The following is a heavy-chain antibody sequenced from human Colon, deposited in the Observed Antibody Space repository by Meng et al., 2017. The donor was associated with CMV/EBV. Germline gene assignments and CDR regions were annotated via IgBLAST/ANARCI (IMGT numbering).Heavy chain of an antibody. J-gene: IGHJ4*02. V-gene: IGHV3-30*02. CDR2: IRFDGQNK. D-gene: IGHD3-10*01. CDR3: AKEFGSGSSFDH. CDR1: GFTFSNSD. Sequence: GESLKISCAASGFTFSNSDMNWVRQAPGKGLEWVAFIRFDGQNKDYADSVKGRFTVSRDNSKNTLYLQMNSLRTEDTAVYYCAKEFGSGSSFDHWGQGTLVTVSS.